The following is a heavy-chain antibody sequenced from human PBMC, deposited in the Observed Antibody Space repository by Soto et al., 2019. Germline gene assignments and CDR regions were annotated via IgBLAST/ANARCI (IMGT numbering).Heavy chain of an antibody. CDR3: ARDRIPTGMDV. J-gene: IGHJ6*02. Sequence: EVQLVESGGGLVQPGGALRLSCAASGFTVSSNYMSWVRQAPGKGLEWVSVIYSGGSTYYADSVKGRFTISRDNSKNTLYLQMNSLRAEDTAVYYCARDRIPTGMDVWGQGTTVTVSS. CDR1: GFTVSSNY. CDR2: IYSGGST. V-gene: IGHV3-66*01.